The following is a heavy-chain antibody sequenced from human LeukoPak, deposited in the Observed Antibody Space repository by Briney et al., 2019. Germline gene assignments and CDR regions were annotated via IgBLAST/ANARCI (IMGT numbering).Heavy chain of an antibody. Sequence: PSETLSLTCTVSGGSISSYYWSWIRQPAGKGLEWIGRIYTSGSTNYNPSLKSRVTISVDKAKNQFSLNLNSVTAADTAVYYCARGGDRSFDYWGQGTLVTVSS. D-gene: IGHD3-10*01. J-gene: IGHJ4*02. V-gene: IGHV4-4*07. CDR1: GGSISSYY. CDR3: ARGGDRSFDY. CDR2: IYTSGST.